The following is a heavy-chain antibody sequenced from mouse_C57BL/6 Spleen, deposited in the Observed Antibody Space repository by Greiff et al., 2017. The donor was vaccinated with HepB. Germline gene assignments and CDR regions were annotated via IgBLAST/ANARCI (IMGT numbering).Heavy chain of an antibody. CDR3: ARDSPYSNCYAMDY. D-gene: IGHD2-5*01. Sequence: DVKLQESGGGLVKPGGSLKLSCAASGFTFSSYAMSWVRQTPEKRLEWVATISAGGSYTYYPDNVKGRFTISRDKSKNNPYLQMSHLTSEDTAMYYCARDSPYSNCYAMDYWGQGTSVTVSS. J-gene: IGHJ4*01. CDR1: GFTFSSYA. CDR2: ISAGGSYT. V-gene: IGHV5-4*01.